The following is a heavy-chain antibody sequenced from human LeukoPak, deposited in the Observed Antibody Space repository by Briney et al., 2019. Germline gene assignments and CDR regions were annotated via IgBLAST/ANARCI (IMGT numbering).Heavy chain of an antibody. Sequence: GGSLRLSCAASGFPFKSYWMNWVRQAPGKGLEWVAFIRYDGSDKFYADSVKGRFTISRDNSKSTLYLQMNSLRAEDTAVYYCARTYGSGNYYRTNFDYWGQGTLVTVSS. J-gene: IGHJ4*01. CDR1: GFPFKSYW. CDR2: IRYDGSDK. CDR3: ARTYGSGNYYRTNFDY. V-gene: IGHV3-30*02. D-gene: IGHD3-10*01.